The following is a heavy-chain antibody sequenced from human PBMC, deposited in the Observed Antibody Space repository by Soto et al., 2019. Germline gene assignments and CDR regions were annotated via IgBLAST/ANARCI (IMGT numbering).Heavy chain of an antibody. CDR2: ISGDRAYI. J-gene: IGHJ4*02. Sequence: GGSLRLSCVASGFTFSAYSMNWVRQAPGKGLEWLSYISGDRAYIYYADSVRGRFTISRDNAENSLYLQMDSLRDEDTALYYCARQVYTVVTPMAFWGQGTLVTVSS. CDR3: ARQVYTVVTPMAF. V-gene: IGHV3-48*02. D-gene: IGHD2-21*02. CDR1: GFTFSAYS.